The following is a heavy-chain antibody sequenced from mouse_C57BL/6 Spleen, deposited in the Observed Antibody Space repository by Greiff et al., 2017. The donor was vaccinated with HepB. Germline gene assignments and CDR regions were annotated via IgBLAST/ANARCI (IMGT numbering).Heavy chain of an antibody. CDR3: ARDLNYWYFDV. CDR2: ISDGGSYT. Sequence: EVHLVESGGGLVKPGGSLKLSCAASGFTFSSYAMSWVRQTPEKRLEWVATISDGGSYTYYPDNVKGRFTISRDNAKNNLYLQMSHLKSEDTAMYYCARDLNYWYFDVWGTGTTVTVSS. V-gene: IGHV5-4*01. J-gene: IGHJ1*03. CDR1: GFTFSSYA.